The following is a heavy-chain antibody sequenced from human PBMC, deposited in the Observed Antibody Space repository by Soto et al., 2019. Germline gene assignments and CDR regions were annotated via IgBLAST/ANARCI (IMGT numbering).Heavy chain of an antibody. J-gene: IGHJ4*02. CDR3: AVRGAGYRSGGSCPAVRYFDY. D-gene: IGHD2-15*01. V-gene: IGHV1-69*06. CDR2: IIPIFGTA. Sequence: SVKVSCKASGGTFSSYAISWVRQAPGQGLEWMGGIIPIFGTANYAQKFQGRVTITADKSTSTAYMELSSLRSEDTAVYYCAVRGAGYRSGGSCPAVRYFDYWGQGTMVTVSS. CDR1: GGTFSSYA.